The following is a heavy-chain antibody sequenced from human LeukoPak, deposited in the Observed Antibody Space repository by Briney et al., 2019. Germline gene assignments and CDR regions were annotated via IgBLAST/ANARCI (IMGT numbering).Heavy chain of an antibody. D-gene: IGHD6-19*01. Sequence: ASVKVSCKASGYIFTDHYIHWVRQAPGQGHEWMGCINAKNGDTYYAQKFQGRVTMTRDTSIRTLYMEVTRLRADDTAVYYCARDHSSSVAGKLYWWLDPWGQGTLVTVSS. CDR2: INAKNGDT. CDR1: GYIFTDHY. J-gene: IGHJ5*02. CDR3: ARDHSSSVAGKLYWWLDP. V-gene: IGHV1-2*02.